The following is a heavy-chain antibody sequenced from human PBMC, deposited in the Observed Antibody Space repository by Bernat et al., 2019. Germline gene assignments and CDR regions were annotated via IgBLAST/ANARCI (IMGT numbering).Heavy chain of an antibody. Sequence: VQLVESGGGVVQPGRSLRLSCAASGFTVSSYAMHWVRQAPGKGLEGVAVISYDGSNKYYADSVKGRFTISRDNSKNTLYLQMNSLRAEDTAVYYCARAPLSIAVAGTKPLHDGEYFQHWGQGTLVTVSS. CDR2: ISYDGSNK. V-gene: IGHV3-30*01. J-gene: IGHJ1*01. D-gene: IGHD6-19*01. CDR3: ARAPLSIAVAGTKPLHDGEYFQH. CDR1: GFTVSSYA.